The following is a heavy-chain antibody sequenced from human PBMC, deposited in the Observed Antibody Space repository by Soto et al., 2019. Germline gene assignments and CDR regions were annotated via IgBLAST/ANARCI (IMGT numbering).Heavy chain of an antibody. D-gene: IGHD3-3*01. CDR3: ARDASYYSLWSGYYPSRNGMDV. CDR1: GFTFSSFG. V-gene: IGHV3-33*01. J-gene: IGHJ6*02. CDR2: IWYDGSKK. Sequence: PGGSLRLSCAASGFTFSSFGMHWVRQAPGKGLEWVSLIWYDGSKKSYGDSVKGRFTISRDNSRNTVYLQMNSLRADDTAVYYFARDASYYSLWSGYYPSRNGMDVWGQGTPVTVSS.